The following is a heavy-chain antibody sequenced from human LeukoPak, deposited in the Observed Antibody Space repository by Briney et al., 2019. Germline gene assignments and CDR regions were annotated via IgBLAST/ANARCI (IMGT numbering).Heavy chain of an antibody. CDR1: GFTLSSKV. CDR2: IIRDGTGT. J-gene: IGHJ3*02. D-gene: IGHD3-10*01. CDR3: ARAVGYGAGSYGFDI. Sequence: GGSLRLSCAASGFTLSSKVMHWVRQAPGTGLVWVSRIIRDGTGTDYADSVKGRFTISRDIATNTLYLQMNSLRAEDTAVSYCARAVGYGAGSYGFDIWGRGTTVTVSS. V-gene: IGHV3-74*01.